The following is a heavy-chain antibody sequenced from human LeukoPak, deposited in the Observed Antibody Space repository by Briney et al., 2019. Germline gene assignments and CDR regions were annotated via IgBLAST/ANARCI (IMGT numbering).Heavy chain of an antibody. Sequence: GGSLRLPCAASGFTFSSYAMSWVRQAPGKGLEWVSAISGSGGSTYYADSVKGRFTISRDNSKNTLYLQMNSLRAEDTAVYYCARDREWFGETYAFDIWGQGTMVTVSS. CDR2: ISGSGGST. CDR1: GFTFSSYA. CDR3: ARDREWFGETYAFDI. V-gene: IGHV3-23*01. D-gene: IGHD3-10*01. J-gene: IGHJ3*02.